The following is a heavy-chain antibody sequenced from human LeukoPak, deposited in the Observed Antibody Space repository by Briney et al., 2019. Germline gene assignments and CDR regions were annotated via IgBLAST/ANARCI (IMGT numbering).Heavy chain of an antibody. Sequence: PGGSLRLSCAASGFTFSSYSMNWARQAPGKGLEWVSSISSSSSYIYYADSVKGRFTISRDNAKNSLYLQMNSLRAEDTAVYYCARVKYYYGSGSLTTSYYFDYWGQGTLVTVSS. J-gene: IGHJ4*02. CDR1: GFTFSSYS. V-gene: IGHV3-21*01. CDR3: ARVKYYYGSGSLTTSYYFDY. D-gene: IGHD3-10*01. CDR2: ISSSSSYI.